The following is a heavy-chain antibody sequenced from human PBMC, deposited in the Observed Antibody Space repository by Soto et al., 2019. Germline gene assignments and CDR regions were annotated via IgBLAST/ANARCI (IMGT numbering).Heavy chain of an antibody. CDR2: INAGNGNT. CDR1: GYTFTGYA. CDR3: ARAVAVAADFDY. J-gene: IGHJ4*02. D-gene: IGHD6-19*01. Sequence: VQLVQSGAEEKKPGASVKASCKASGYTFTGYAMHWLRQAPGQRLEWMGWINAGNGNTKYSQKFQGRVTITRDTSASAAYRELSSLSSEDTAVYYWARAVAVAADFDYWGQGTLVTVYS. V-gene: IGHV1-3*05.